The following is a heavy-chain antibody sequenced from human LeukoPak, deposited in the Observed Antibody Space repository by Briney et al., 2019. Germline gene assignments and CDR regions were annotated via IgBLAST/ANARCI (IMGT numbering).Heavy chain of an antibody. CDR1: GFTFSSYS. J-gene: IGHJ4*02. Sequence: GGSLRLSCAASGFTFSSYSMNWVRQAPGKGLEWVSGISGSGGSTYSADSVKGRFTISRDNSKNTLYLQMNSLRAEDTAIYYCATHSGYTYGYGVYYFDYWGQGTLVTVSS. CDR2: ISGSGGST. D-gene: IGHD5-18*01. CDR3: ATHSGYTYGYGVYYFDY. V-gene: IGHV3-23*01.